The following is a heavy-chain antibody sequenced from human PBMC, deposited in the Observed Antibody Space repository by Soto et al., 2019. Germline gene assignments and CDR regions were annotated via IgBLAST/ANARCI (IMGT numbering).Heavy chain of an antibody. D-gene: IGHD2-15*01. J-gene: IGHJ4*02. CDR3: ARDQVAGTYYFDY. CDR2: IIPISDTA. Sequence: SVKVSCKASGGTFNSDTITWVRQAPGQGLEWMGGIIPISDTAHYAQSFQGRVTITADESTSTVYMELSSLRSEDTAVYYCARDQVAGTYYFDYWGQGTLVTVSS. V-gene: IGHV1-69*13. CDR1: GGTFNSDT.